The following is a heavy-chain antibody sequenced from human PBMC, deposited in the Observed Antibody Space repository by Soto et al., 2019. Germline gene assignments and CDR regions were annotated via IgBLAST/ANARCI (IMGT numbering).Heavy chain of an antibody. CDR1: GFSFSNYN. D-gene: IGHD6-19*01. V-gene: IGHV3-48*01. CDR3: ARAAVAGTLNWFDP. Sequence: EVQLVESGGGLVQPGGSLRLSCAASGFSFSNYNMNWVRQAPGKGLEWVSYISSISSTKYYADSVKGRFTISRDNAKNSLYLQMNSLRAEDTSVYYCARAAVAGTLNWFDPWGQGTLVTVSS. CDR2: ISSISSTK. J-gene: IGHJ5*02.